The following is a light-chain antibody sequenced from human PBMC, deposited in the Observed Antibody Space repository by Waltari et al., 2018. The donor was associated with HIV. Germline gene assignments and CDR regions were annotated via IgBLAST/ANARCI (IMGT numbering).Light chain of an antibody. CDR1: SPKIEINT. V-gene: IGLV1-44*01. J-gene: IGLJ3*02. Sequence: QSLLTQPPSASGAPGQRVTISCSGRSPKIEINTVPWYQHLPGTAPKLLIYNNDQRPSGVPDRFSGSKSGTSASLAISGLQSEDEADYFCAAWHDRLSVVFGGGTKLTVL. CDR3: AAWHDRLSVV. CDR2: NND.